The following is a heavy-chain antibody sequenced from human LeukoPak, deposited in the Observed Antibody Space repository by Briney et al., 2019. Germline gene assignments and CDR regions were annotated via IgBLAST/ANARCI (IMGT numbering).Heavy chain of an antibody. D-gene: IGHD6-19*01. CDR1: GGSISSSSYY. J-gene: IGHJ4*02. CDR2: IHYSGST. Sequence: SETLSLTCSVSGGSISSSSYYWAWIRQPPGKGLEWIGSIHYSGSTYYNPSLKSRVTISVDTSKNQFSVKLSSVTAADTAVYYCARSIRGYSSGWYYFDYWGQGTLITVSS. CDR3: ARSIRGYSSGWYYFDY. V-gene: IGHV4-39*07.